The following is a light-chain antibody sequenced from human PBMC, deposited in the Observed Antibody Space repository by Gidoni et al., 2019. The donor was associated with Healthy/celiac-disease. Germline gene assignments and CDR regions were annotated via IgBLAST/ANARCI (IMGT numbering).Light chain of an antibody. CDR3: QAWDSSTVV. V-gene: IGLV3-1*01. Sequence: SCELTQPPSLSVPPGQTASITCSGDKLGDKYACWYQQKPGQSPVLVIYQDSKRPSGIPERFSGSNSGNTATLTISGTQAMDEADYYCQAWDSSTVVFGGGTKLTVL. CDR1: KLGDKY. J-gene: IGLJ2*01. CDR2: QDS.